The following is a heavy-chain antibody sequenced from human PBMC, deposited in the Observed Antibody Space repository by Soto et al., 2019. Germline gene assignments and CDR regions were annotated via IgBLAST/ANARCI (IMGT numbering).Heavy chain of an antibody. D-gene: IGHD6-13*01. CDR1: GFTFSSYS. CDR2: ISSSSSYI. V-gene: IGHV3-21*01. CDR3: AREARDSSSLDY. J-gene: IGHJ4*02. Sequence: GGSLRLSCAASGFTFSSYSMNWVRQAPGKGLEWVSSISSSSSYIYYADSVKGRFTISRDNAKNSLYLQMNSLRAEDTAVYYCAREARDSSSLDYWGQGTLVTVSS.